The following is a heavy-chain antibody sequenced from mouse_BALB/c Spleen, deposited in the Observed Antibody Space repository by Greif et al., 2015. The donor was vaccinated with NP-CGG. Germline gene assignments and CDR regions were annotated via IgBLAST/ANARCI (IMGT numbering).Heavy chain of an antibody. CDR3: ARHGGYGNVYYAMDY. V-gene: IGHV5-9-2*01. CDR2: ISGGGSYT. J-gene: IGHJ4*01. D-gene: IGHD2-10*02. Sequence: EVQGVESGGGLVKPGGSLKLSCAASGFTFSSYGMSWVRQTPEKRLEWVATISGGGSYTYYPDSVKGRFTISRDNAKNNLYLQMSSLRSEDTALYYCARHGGYGNVYYAMDYWGQGTSVTVSS. CDR1: GFTFSSYG.